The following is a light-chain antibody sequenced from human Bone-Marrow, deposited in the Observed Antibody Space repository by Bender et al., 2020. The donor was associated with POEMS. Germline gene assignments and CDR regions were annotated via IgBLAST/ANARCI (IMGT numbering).Light chain of an antibody. Sequence: ELTQPPSVSLAPGKTAKITCGGNNIGTTSVYWYQQLPGTAPKRLIYRNNNRPSGVPDRFSGSKSGTSASLAITGLQAEDEADYYCSSYTSSSSVVFGGGTKLTVL. CDR3: SSYTSSSSVV. V-gene: IGLV1-44*01. CDR2: RNN. J-gene: IGLJ2*01. CDR1: NIGTTS.